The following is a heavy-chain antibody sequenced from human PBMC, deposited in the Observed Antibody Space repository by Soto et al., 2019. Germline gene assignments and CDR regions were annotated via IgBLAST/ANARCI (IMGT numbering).Heavy chain of an antibody. D-gene: IGHD6-6*01. Sequence: QLQLQESGPGLVKPSETLSLTCTVSGGSISSSSYYWGWIRQPPGKGLEWIGSIYYSGSTYYNPSLKSRVTISVDTSKNQFSLKLSSVTAADTAVYYCARHRIAARGWFDPWGQGTLVTVSS. CDR1: GGSISSSSYY. V-gene: IGHV4-39*01. CDR2: IYYSGST. J-gene: IGHJ5*02. CDR3: ARHRIAARGWFDP.